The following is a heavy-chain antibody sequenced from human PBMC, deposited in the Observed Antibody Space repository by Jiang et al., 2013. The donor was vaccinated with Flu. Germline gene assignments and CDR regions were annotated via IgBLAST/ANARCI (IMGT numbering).Heavy chain of an antibody. Sequence: VQLVESGGGVVQPGRSLRLSCAASGFTFSTHSMHWVRQAPGKGLEWVAVISFEGNIKYYADSVRGRVTTSRDNSKNTLYLQMNSPRREDTAVYYCARDGGXYNYVPGGYWGQGTLVIVSS. D-gene: IGHD3-10*02. J-gene: IGHJ4*02. CDR1: GFTFSTHS. V-gene: IGHV3-30*04. CDR2: ISFEGNIK. CDR3: ARDGGXYNYVPGGY.